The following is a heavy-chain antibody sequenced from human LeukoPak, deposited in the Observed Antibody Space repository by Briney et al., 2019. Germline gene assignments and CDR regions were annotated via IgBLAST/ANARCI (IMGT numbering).Heavy chain of an antibody. J-gene: IGHJ4*02. CDR2: IKKDGSEK. CDR3: ARDPPSRGTRYFDC. D-gene: IGHD1-7*01. V-gene: IGHV3-7*01. CDR1: GFTFSSYW. Sequence: PGGSLRLSCAASGFTFSSYWMSWVRQAPGKGLEWVSNIKKDGSEKYYVYSVKGRFTISRDNSKDTLYLQMDSLRVEDTAVYYCARDPPSRGTRYFDCWGQGILVTVSS.